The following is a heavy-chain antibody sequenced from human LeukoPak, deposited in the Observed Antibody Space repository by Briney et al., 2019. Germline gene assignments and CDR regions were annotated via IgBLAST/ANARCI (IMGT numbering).Heavy chain of an antibody. CDR1: GFTFSSYG. D-gene: IGHD5-18*01. CDR3: AKTRGYSYGYDAY. CDR2: IRYDGSNK. V-gene: IGHV3-30*02. J-gene: IGHJ4*02. Sequence: GGSLRLSCAASGFTFSSYGMHWVRQAPGKGLEWVAFIRYDGSNKYYADSVMGRFTISRDNSKNTLYLQMNSLRAEDTAVYYCAKTRGYSYGYDAYWGQGTLVTVSS.